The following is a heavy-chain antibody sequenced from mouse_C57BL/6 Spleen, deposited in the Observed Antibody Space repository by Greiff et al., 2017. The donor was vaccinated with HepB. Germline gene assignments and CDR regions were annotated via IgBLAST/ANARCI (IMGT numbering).Heavy chain of an antibody. D-gene: IGHD1-1*01. V-gene: IGHV1-81*01. Sequence: QVQLQQSGAELARPGASVKLSCKASGYTFTSYGISWVKQRTGQGLEWIGEIYPRSGNTYYNEKFKGKATLTADKSSSTAYMELRSLTSEDSAVYFCARGGDYSGSSTAWFAYWGQGTLVTVSA. CDR1: GYTFTSYG. CDR3: ARGGDYSGSSTAWFAY. J-gene: IGHJ3*01. CDR2: IYPRSGNT.